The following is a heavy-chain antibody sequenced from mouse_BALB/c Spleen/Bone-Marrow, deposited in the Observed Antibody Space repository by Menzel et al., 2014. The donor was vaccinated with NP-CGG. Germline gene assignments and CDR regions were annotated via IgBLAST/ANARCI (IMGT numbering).Heavy chain of an antibody. Sequence: EVQREESGGGLVKPGGSLKLSCAASGFTFSDYYMYWVRQTPEKGLEWVATISDGGSYTYYPDSVKGRFTISRDNAKNSLYLQMTSLKSEDTAMYYCARDSYYYGSSYWYFDVWGAGTTVTVSS. V-gene: IGHV5-4*02. D-gene: IGHD1-1*01. CDR1: GFTFSDYY. J-gene: IGHJ1*01. CDR2: ISDGGSYT. CDR3: ARDSYYYGSSYWYFDV.